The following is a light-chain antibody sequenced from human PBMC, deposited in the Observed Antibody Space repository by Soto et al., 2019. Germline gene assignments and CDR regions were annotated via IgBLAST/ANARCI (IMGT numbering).Light chain of an antibody. V-gene: IGKV1-39*01. CDR2: AAT. CDR1: QSINIY. Sequence: DIQMTQSPSSLSASVGARITITCRASQSINIYLNWYQQKPGKAPKLLIFAATSLQSGVPSNFSGSGSGTEFTLTISSLQPEDSATYYCHQTYANPWTFGQGTRVEI. CDR3: HQTYANPWT. J-gene: IGKJ1*01.